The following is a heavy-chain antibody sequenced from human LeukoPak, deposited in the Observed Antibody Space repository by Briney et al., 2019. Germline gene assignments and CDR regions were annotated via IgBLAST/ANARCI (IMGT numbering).Heavy chain of an antibody. CDR3: ARGPGIVVVPAARYYYYGMDV. CDR1: GGSISSYY. J-gene: IGHJ6*02. V-gene: IGHV4-34*01. Sequence: NPSETLSLTCTVSGGSISSYYWSWIRQPPGKGLEWIGEINHSGSTNYNPSLKSRVTISVDTSKNQFSLKLSSVTAADTAVYYCARGPGIVVVPAARYYYYGMDVWGQGTTVTVSS. CDR2: INHSGST. D-gene: IGHD2-2*01.